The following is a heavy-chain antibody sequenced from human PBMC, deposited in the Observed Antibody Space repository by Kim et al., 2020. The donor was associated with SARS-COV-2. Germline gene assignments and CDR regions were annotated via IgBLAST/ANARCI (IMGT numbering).Heavy chain of an antibody. CDR3: ARETTGDYYGMDV. Sequence: YEPKFQGRVTMTRNTSISTAYMELSSLRSEDTAVYYCARETTGDYYGMDVWGQGTTVTVSS. V-gene: IGHV1-8*01. D-gene: IGHD4-17*01. J-gene: IGHJ6*02.